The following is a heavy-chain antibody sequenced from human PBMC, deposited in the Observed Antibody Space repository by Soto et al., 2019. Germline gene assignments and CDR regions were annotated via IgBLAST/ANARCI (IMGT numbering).Heavy chain of an antibody. CDR2: ISYDGNLA. CDR3: AKERPITNWYFDY. Sequence: QVELVESWGGVVQPGRSLRLSCAASGFTFSSYGMHWVRQAPGKGLEWVAVISYDGNLAYYADSVKGRFTISRDNSKNTLYLQMNRLRTDDPSIYYCAKERPITNWYFDYWGQGTLVTVS. J-gene: IGHJ4*02. D-gene: IGHD1-1*01. CDR1: GFTFSSYG. V-gene: IGHV3-30*18.